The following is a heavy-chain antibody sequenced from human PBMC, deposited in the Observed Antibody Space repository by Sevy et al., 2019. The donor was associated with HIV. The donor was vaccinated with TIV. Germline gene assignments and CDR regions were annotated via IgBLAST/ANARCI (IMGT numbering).Heavy chain of an antibody. CDR2: ISSSSSYI. Sequence: GGSLRLSCAASGFTFSSYTMNWVRQAPGKGLEWVSTISSSSSYIYYADSVKGRFTISRDNAKNSLYLQMNSLRAEDTAVYYCARDTGGYGYGYPSDYWGQGTLVTVSS. CDR1: GFTFSSYT. D-gene: IGHD5-18*01. V-gene: IGHV3-21*01. J-gene: IGHJ4*02. CDR3: ARDTGGYGYGYPSDY.